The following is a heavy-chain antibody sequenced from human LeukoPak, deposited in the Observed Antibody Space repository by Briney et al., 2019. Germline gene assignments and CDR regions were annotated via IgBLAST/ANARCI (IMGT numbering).Heavy chain of an antibody. D-gene: IGHD1-14*01. CDR3: ARDRAGEAPDY. V-gene: IGHV3-23*01. J-gene: IGHJ4*02. Sequence: GGSLRVSCAASGFPFSTYAMSWVRQAPGKGLEWVSAISGSGGSTYYADSVKGRFTISRDNSKNTLYLQMNSLRAEDTAVYYCARDRAGEAPDYWGQGTLVTVSS. CDR2: ISGSGGST. CDR1: GFPFSTYA.